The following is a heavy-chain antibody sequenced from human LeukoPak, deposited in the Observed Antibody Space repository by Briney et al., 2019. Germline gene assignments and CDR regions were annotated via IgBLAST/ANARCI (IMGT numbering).Heavy chain of an antibody. CDR2: ISWNSGSI. J-gene: IGHJ4*02. D-gene: IGHD3-22*01. V-gene: IGHV3-9*01. CDR3: AKDISDSSGYYWYYFDY. Sequence: GRSLRLSCAASGFTFDDYAMHWVRQAPGKGLEWVSGISWNSGSIGYADSVKGRLTISRDNAKNSLYLQMNSLRAEDTALYYCAKDISDSSGYYWYYFDYWGQGTLVTVSS. CDR1: GFTFDDYA.